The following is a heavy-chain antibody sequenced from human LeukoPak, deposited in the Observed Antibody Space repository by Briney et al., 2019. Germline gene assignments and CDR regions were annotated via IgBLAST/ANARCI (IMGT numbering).Heavy chain of an antibody. D-gene: IGHD2-15*01. CDR3: AREVGSHGDYYYYYMDV. V-gene: IGHV1-69*15. CDR1: GGTFSSYA. CDR2: IIPIFGTA. Sequence: SVKVSCKASGGTFSSYAISWVRQAPGQGLEWMGSIIPIFGTANYAQKFQGRVTITADESTSTAYMELSSLRSEDTAVYYCAREVGSHGDYYYYYMDVWGKGTTVTVSS. J-gene: IGHJ6*03.